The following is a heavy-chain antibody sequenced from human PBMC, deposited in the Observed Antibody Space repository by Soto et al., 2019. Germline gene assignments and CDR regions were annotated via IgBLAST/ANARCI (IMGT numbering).Heavy chain of an antibody. V-gene: IGHV3-23*01. Sequence: GGPLSLSCAASGFTFDSPYSHGMSWVRQSPGKGPERVSTISSNGANTHYAESVKGRFTISKDASRNTVHLHMNNLRAEDTATYFCVSWVSAHFDYWGHGTPVTVSS. J-gene: IGHJ4*01. D-gene: IGHD2-8*01. CDR1: GFTFDSPYSHG. CDR3: VSWVSAHFDY. CDR2: ISSNGANT.